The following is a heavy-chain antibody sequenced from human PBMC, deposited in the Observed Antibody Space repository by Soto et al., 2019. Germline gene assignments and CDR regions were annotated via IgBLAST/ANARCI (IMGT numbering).Heavy chain of an antibody. J-gene: IGHJ4*02. D-gene: IGHD2-8*02. V-gene: IGHV4-30-4*01. CDR1: GGSIRNGDYY. CDR2: IYSSGRT. CDR3: ARVRRVVLHYSFDY. Sequence: QVQLQESGPRLVKPSETLSLNCSVSGGSIRNGDYYWSWIRQAPGRGLEWIGDIYSSGRTHYNPSLQSRLAISVDTSKNQFSLSLTSVTAADTAVYFCARVRRVVLHYSFDYWGRGALVTVSS.